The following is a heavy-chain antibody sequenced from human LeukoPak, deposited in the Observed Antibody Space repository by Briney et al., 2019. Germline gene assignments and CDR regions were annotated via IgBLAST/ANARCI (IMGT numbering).Heavy chain of an antibody. CDR1: GFTFSNYA. J-gene: IGHJ4*02. CDR3: APDLRGSASSLDD. D-gene: IGHD6-25*01. V-gene: IGHV3-23*01. Sequence: PGGSLRLSCAASGFTFSNYAMSWVRQAPGKGLEWVSLISGSGASTYYPDSVKGRFTISRDNSKNTLSLQMNSLRAEDMAVYYCAPDLRGSASSLDDWGQGTLVTVSS. CDR2: ISGSGAST.